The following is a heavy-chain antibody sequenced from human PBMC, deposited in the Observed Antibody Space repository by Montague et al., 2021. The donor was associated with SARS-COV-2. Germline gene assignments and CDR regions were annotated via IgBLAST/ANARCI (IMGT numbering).Heavy chain of an antibody. V-gene: IGHV3-48*03. Sequence: SRRLSCSASGFTFSRHEVNWVRQAPGKGLEWVSYITSDGGITYYADFVEGRFTISRDNAKNSLYLHMNSLRVGDTAVYYCATLARGLFDHGMDVWGQGTTVTVSS. D-gene: IGHD3-10*01. J-gene: IGHJ6*02. CDR1: GFTFSRHE. CDR2: ITSDGGIT. CDR3: ATLARGLFDHGMDV.